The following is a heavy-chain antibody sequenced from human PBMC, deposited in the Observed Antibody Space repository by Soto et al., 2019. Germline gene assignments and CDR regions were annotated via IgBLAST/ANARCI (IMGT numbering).Heavy chain of an antibody. CDR2: IYHSGST. V-gene: IGHV4-30-2*01. CDR3: AREDYYDSSGFEY. CDR1: GGSISSGGFS. J-gene: IGHJ4*02. Sequence: ASETLSLTCAVSGGSISSGGFSWSWVRQPPGKGLEWIGYIYHSGSTYYNPSLKSRVTISVDRSKNQFSLKLSSVTAADTAVYYCAREDYYDSSGFEYWGQGTLVTVSS. D-gene: IGHD3-22*01.